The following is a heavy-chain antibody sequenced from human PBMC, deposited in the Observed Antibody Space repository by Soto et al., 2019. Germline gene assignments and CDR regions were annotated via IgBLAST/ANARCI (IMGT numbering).Heavy chain of an antibody. V-gene: IGHV3-7*01. CDR1: GFTFSGYW. J-gene: IGHJ4*02. CDR3: VRMAQVDKWAQHD. CDR2: IKHDGSEK. D-gene: IGHD1-26*01. Sequence: PGGSLRLSCVASGFTFSGYWMSWVRQAPGKGLEWVAIIKHDGSEKYYVDSVKGRFTISRDNAKSSLNLQMNSLRAEDTAVYYCVRMAQVDKWAQHDWGQGTQVTVSS.